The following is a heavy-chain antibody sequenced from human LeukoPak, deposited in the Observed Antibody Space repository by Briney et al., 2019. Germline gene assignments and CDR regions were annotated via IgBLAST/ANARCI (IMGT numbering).Heavy chain of an antibody. Sequence: GGSLRLSCAASGVTFSTYAMNWVRQAPGKGLEWVSSITGSGESTYYADSVKGRFTISRDNSKNKLYMQINSVRDEDTAVYYCVLAVGGTRFRFYHWGQGTLVTVSS. CDR2: ITGSGEST. V-gene: IGHV3-23*01. D-gene: IGHD6-19*01. CDR1: GVTFSTYA. J-gene: IGHJ4*02. CDR3: VLAVGGTRFRFYH.